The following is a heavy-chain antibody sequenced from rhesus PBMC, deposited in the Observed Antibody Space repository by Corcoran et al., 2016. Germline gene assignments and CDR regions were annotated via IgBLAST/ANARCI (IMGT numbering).Heavy chain of an antibody. V-gene: IGHV4-147*01. CDR3: AKWAGRPNWAYGLDS. CDR1: GGSISTFW. CDR2: IHGASANT. Sequence: QVHLQESGPGVMKPSETLSLTCAVSGGSISTFWWVWIRQPPGKGLVWIGPIHGASANTMYSPSLKSRLTISTDTSKNQFSLKRTSVTAADTAVYYCAKWAGRPNWAYGLDSWGQGVVVTVSS. J-gene: IGHJ6*01. D-gene: IGHD4-29*01.